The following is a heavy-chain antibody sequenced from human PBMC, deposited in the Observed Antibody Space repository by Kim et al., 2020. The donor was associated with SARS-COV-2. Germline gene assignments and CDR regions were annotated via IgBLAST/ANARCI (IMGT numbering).Heavy chain of an antibody. Sequence: GGSLRLSCSASGFTFSSYAMHWVRQAPGKGLEYVSAISSNGGSTYYADSVKGRFTISRDNSKNTLYLQMSSLRAEDTAVYYCVKGRYRGRIAAAGTYWGQGTLVTVSS. V-gene: IGHV3-64D*06. CDR2: ISSNGGST. D-gene: IGHD6-13*01. CDR1: GFTFSSYA. J-gene: IGHJ4*02. CDR3: VKGRYRGRIAAAGTY.